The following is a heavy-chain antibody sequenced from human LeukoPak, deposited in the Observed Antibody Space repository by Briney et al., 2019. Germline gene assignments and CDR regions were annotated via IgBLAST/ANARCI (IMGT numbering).Heavy chain of an antibody. CDR2: INPNSGGT. CDR3: ARDAVLLWFGELYYYYYMDV. D-gene: IGHD3-10*01. CDR1: GYTFTGYY. V-gene: IGHV1-2*02. J-gene: IGHJ6*03. Sequence: ASVKLSCKASGYTFTGYYMHWVRQAPGQGLEWMGWINPNSGGTNYAQKFQGRVTMTRDTSISTAYMELTRLRSDDTAVYYCARDAVLLWFGELYYYYYMDVWGKGTTVTVSS.